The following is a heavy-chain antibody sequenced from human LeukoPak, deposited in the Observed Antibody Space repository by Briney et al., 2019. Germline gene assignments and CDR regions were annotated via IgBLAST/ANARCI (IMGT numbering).Heavy chain of an antibody. Sequence: ASVKVSCKASGYTFSSYDISWVRQAPGQGLEWMGWISAYNGNTNYAQKLQGRVTMTTDTSTSTAYMELRSLRSDDTAVYYCARVITGSGSYAFDIWGQGTMVTVSS. V-gene: IGHV1-18*01. J-gene: IGHJ3*02. CDR2: ISAYNGNT. D-gene: IGHD3-10*01. CDR1: GYTFSSYD. CDR3: ARVITGSGSYAFDI.